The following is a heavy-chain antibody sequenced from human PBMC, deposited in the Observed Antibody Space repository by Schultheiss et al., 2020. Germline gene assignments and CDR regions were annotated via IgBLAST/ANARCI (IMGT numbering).Heavy chain of an antibody. CDR1: GFTFSSYG. Sequence: GASLKISCAASGFTFSSYGMHWVRQAPGKGLEWVAVISYDGSNKYYADSVKGRFTISRDNSKNTLYLQITGLKTDDTAVYFCTREAAANHVFDSWGQGALVTVSS. J-gene: IGHJ4*02. CDR2: ISYDGSNK. V-gene: IGHV3-30*03. D-gene: IGHD6-25*01. CDR3: TREAAANHVFDS.